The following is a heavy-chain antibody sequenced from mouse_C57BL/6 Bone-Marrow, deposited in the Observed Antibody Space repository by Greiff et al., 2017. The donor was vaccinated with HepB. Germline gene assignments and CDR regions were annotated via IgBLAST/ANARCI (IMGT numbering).Heavy chain of an antibody. J-gene: IGHJ3*01. CDR1: GFNIKNTY. CDR2: IDPANGNT. CDR3: ATYYSNFAGFAY. Sequence: EVKLQESVAELVRPGASVKLSCTASGFNIKNTYMHWVKQRPEQGLEWIGRIDPANGNTKYASKFQGKATITADTSSNTAYLQLSSLTSEDTAIYYCATYYSNFAGFAYWGQGTLVTVSA. V-gene: IGHV14-3*01. D-gene: IGHD2-5*01.